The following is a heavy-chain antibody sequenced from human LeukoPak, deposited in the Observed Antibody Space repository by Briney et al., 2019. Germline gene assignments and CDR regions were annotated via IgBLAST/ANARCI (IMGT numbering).Heavy chain of an antibody. CDR3: ARRSHAQGPNGIDY. CDR2: IDPSDSYT. J-gene: IGHJ4*02. V-gene: IGHV5-10-1*01. CDR1: GYSFTTYW. D-gene: IGHD2-2*01. Sequence: GESLKISCKGSGYSFTTYWIIWVRQMPGNGLEWMGRIDPSDSYTNYSLSFQGHVTISSDKSINTAYLQWSSLKASDTAMYYCARRSHAQGPNGIDYWGQGTLVTVSS.